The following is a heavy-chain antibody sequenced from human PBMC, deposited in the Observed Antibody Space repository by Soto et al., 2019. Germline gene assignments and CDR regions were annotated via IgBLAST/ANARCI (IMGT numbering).Heavy chain of an antibody. V-gene: IGHV4-31*03. CDR1: GGSISSGGYY. CDR3: ARGWADYGDYVFAFDI. Sequence: QVQLQESGPGLVKPSQTLSLTCTVSGGSISSGGYYWSWIRQHPGKGLEWIGYIYYSGSTYYNPSLKSRVTISXXTXKXXFSLKLSSVTAADTAVYYCARGWADYGDYVFAFDIWGQGTMVTVSS. J-gene: IGHJ3*02. CDR2: IYYSGST. D-gene: IGHD4-17*01.